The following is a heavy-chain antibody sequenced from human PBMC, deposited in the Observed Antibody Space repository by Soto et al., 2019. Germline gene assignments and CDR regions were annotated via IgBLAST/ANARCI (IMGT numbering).Heavy chain of an antibody. CDR1: GGSISSSNW. J-gene: IGHJ4*02. CDR3: ARAGGAYYYDSSGYYYGGYFDY. Sequence: PSETLSLTCAVSGGSISSSNWWSWVRQPPGKGLEWIGEIYHSGSTNYNPSLKSRVTISVDKSKNQFSLKLSSVTAADTAVYYCARAGGAYYYDSSGYYYGGYFDYWGQGTLVTVSS. D-gene: IGHD3-22*01. V-gene: IGHV4-4*02. CDR2: IYHSGST.